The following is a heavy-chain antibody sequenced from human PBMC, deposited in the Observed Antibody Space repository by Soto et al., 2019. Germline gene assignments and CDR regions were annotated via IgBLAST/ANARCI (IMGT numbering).Heavy chain of an antibody. J-gene: IGHJ4*02. Sequence: EVQLLESGGGLVQPGGSLRLSCAASGFAFSSYAMSWVRQAPGKGLEWVSAISGSGGSTYYADSVKGRFTISRDNSKNTLYLQMNSLRAEDTAVYYCAKASGWFGEFDYWGQGTLVTVSS. CDR3: AKASGWFGEFDY. CDR1: GFAFSSYA. D-gene: IGHD3-10*01. V-gene: IGHV3-23*01. CDR2: ISGSGGST.